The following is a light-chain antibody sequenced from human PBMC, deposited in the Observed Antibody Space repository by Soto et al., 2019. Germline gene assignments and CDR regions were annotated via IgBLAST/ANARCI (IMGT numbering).Light chain of an antibody. Sequence: EVVLTQSPATLSLSPGERATLSCRASQSVNGYLAWYQQKPGQAPRLLIYDTSNRATGIPARFSGSGSGTDFTLTISSLEPEDFAVYYCQQREHWPPITFGQGTRLEIK. V-gene: IGKV3-11*01. CDR3: QQREHWPPIT. CDR2: DTS. CDR1: QSVNGY. J-gene: IGKJ5*01.